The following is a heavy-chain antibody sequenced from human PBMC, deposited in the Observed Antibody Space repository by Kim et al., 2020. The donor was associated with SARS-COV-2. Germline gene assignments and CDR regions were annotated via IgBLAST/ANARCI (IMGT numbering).Heavy chain of an antibody. Sequence: GGSLRLSCAASGFTFSSYAMSWVRQAPGKGLEWVAAISGSGGSTYYADAAKGRFTISRDNSKNTLYLQINILRAETTAADYYSRDQQVGSSGRYNWFDP. CDR3: SRDQQVGSSGRYNWFDP. V-gene: IGHV3-23*01. J-gene: IGHJ5*02. CDR2: ISGSGGST. D-gene: IGHD6-13*01. CDR1: GFTFSSYA.